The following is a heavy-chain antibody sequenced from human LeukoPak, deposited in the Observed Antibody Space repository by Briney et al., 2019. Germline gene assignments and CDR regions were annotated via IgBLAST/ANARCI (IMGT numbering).Heavy chain of an antibody. CDR2: VYDRGGT. CDR1: GDFISRYY. CDR3: ARASDSGDWHLGY. D-gene: IGHD2-21*02. J-gene: IGHJ4*02. Sequence: SETLSLTCTVSGDFISRYYWSWIRQSPGKGLEWIGYVYDRGGTNYNPSLKSRAIISADTSKNQFSLKVTSVTAADTAMYYCARASDSGDWHLGYWGQGTLVTVSS. V-gene: IGHV4-59*01.